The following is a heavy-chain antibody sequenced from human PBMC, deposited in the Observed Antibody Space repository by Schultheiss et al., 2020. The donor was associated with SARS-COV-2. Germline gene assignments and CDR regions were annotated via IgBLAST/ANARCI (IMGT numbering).Heavy chain of an antibody. CDR3: ARQRFCTTTTCYAAPDY. J-gene: IGHJ4*01. Sequence: GESLKISCKGSGYSFTSYWISWVRQMPGKGLEWMGIISPANSDTKYSPSFQGQVTFSADKSISTAFLQWSSLKASDIAMFYCARQRFCTTTTCYAAPDYWGPGTQVTVSS. V-gene: IGHV5-51*01. CDR1: GYSFTSYW. CDR2: ISPANSDT. D-gene: IGHD2-2*01.